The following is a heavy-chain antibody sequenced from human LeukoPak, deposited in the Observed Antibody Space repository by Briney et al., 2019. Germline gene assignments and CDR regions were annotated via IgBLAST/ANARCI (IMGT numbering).Heavy chain of an antibody. D-gene: IGHD2-2*01. V-gene: IGHV3-21*01. J-gene: IGHJ4*02. CDR1: GFTFSSYS. CDR3: ASTYCSSTSCYYY. Sequence: GGSLRFSCAASGFTFSSYSMNWVRQAPGKGLEGVSSISSSSSYIYYADSVKGRFTISRDNAKNSLYLQMNSLRAEDTAVYYCASTYCSSTSCYYYWGQGTLVTVSS. CDR2: ISSSSSYI.